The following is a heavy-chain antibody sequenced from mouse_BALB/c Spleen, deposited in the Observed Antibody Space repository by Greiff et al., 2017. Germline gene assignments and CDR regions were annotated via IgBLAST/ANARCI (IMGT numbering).Heavy chain of an antibody. V-gene: IGHV3-8*02. D-gene: IGHD3-2*01. CDR1: GDSITSGY. CDR2: ISYSGST. Sequence: DVKLQESGPSLVKPSQTLSLTCSVTGDSITSGYWNWIRKFPGNKLEYMGYISYSGSTYYNPSLKSRISITRDTSKNQYYLQLNSVTTEDTATYYCARSDSSGPAWFAYWGQGTLVTVSA. J-gene: IGHJ3*01. CDR3: ARSDSSGPAWFAY.